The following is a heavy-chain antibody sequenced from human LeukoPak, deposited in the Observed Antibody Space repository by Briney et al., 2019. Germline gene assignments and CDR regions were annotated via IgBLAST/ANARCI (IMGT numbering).Heavy chain of an antibody. CDR2: ISSSGSTI. Sequence: GGSLRLSCAASGFTFSSYEMNWVRQAPGKGLEWVSYISSSGSTIYYADSVKGRSTISRDNAKNSLYLQMNSLRAEDTAVYYCARVREQWELLPYFDYWGQGTLVTVSS. CDR3: ARVREQWELLPYFDY. CDR1: GFTFSSYE. V-gene: IGHV3-48*03. J-gene: IGHJ4*02. D-gene: IGHD1-26*01.